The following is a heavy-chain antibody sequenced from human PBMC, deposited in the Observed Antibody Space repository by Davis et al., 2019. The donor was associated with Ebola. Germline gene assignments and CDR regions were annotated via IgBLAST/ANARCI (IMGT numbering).Heavy chain of an antibody. J-gene: IGHJ4*02. V-gene: IGHV3-9*01. Sequence: SLKISCAASGFTFNSYCMHWVRQVPGKGLEWLSGIGWNSAKVAQADSVKGRFIISRDNSKNSLFLQMNNLRPEDTAVYYCAKVALFLNYFDSWGPGTHVTVSS. CDR2: IGWNSAKV. CDR1: GFTFNSYC. D-gene: IGHD3-3*01. CDR3: AKVALFLNYFDS.